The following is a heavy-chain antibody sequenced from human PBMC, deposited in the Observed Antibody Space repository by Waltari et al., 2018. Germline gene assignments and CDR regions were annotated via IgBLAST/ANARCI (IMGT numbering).Heavy chain of an antibody. D-gene: IGHD1-1*01. CDR3: ARYRTRGGEFDY. Sequence: EVQLVESGGGLVQPGGSLRLSCAASGFTFSSYWMSWVRTAPGRGLEWVANIKKEGSEKYYVDSVKGRFTISRDNAKNSLYLQMNSLRAEDTAVYYCARYRTRGGEFDYWGQGTLVTVSS. J-gene: IGHJ4*02. CDR1: GFTFSSYW. V-gene: IGHV3-7*01. CDR2: IKKEGSEK.